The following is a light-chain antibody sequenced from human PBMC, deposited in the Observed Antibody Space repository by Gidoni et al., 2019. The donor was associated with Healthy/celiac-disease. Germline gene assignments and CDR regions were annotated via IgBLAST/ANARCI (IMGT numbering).Light chain of an antibody. J-gene: IGLJ2*01. CDR1: KLGAKY. Sequence: SYELTQPPSVSVSPGQTASITCSGDKLGAKYACWYQQKPGQSPVLVIYQDSKRPAGIPERFSGSNSGNTATLTISGTQAMDEADYYCQAWDSSPHVVFGGGTKLTVL. CDR2: QDS. V-gene: IGLV3-1*01. CDR3: QAWDSSPHVV.